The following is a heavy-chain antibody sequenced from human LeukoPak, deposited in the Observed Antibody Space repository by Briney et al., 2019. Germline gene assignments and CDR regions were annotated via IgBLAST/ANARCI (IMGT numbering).Heavy chain of an antibody. CDR2: IYYSGRT. CDR3: ARGGGVCSSTSCRAYYYYYYYYMDV. V-gene: IGHV4-59*01. J-gene: IGHJ6*03. CDR1: GGSISSYY. D-gene: IGHD2-2*01. Sequence: SETLSLTCTVSGGSISSYYWSWIRQPPGKGLEWIGYIYYSGRTNYNPSLKSRVSISIDTSKNQFSLKLSSVTAADTAVYYCARGGGVCSSTSCRAYYYYYYYYMDVWGKGTTVTVSS.